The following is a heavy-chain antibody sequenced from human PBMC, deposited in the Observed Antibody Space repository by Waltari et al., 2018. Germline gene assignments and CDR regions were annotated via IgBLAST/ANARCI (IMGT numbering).Heavy chain of an antibody. CDR1: GGPISSGGYY. V-gene: IGHV4-31*03. CDR2: IYYSGST. CDR3: ARDNPQLLPQSDAFDI. D-gene: IGHD2-2*01. J-gene: IGHJ3*02. Sequence: QVQLQESGPGLVKPSQTLSLTCTVSGGPISSGGYYWSWIRQHPGKGLEWIGYIYYSGSTYYNPSLKSRVTISVDTSKNQFSLKLSSVTAADTAVYYCARDNPQLLPQSDAFDIWGQGTMVTVSS.